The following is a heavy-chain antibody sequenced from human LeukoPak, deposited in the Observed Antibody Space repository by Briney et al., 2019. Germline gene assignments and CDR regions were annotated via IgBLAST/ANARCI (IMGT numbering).Heavy chain of an antibody. CDR1: GFTFSSYG. Sequence: GGSLRLSCAASGFTFSSYGMHWVRQAPGKGLEWVAFIRYDGSNKYYADSVKGRFTISRDNSKNTLYLQMNSLRAEGTAVYYCAKDAEGSGSYYGWYFDLWGRGTLVTVSS. D-gene: IGHD1-26*01. J-gene: IGHJ2*01. CDR2: IRYDGSNK. V-gene: IGHV3-30*02. CDR3: AKDAEGSGSYYGWYFDL.